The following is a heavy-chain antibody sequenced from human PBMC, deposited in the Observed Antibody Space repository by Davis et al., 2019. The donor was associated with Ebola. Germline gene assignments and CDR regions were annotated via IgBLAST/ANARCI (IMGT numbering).Heavy chain of an antibody. J-gene: IGHJ4*02. V-gene: IGHV1-18*01. Sequence: AASVKVSCKASGYTFTSYGISWVRQAPGQGLEWMGWISAYNGNTNYAQKLQGRVTMTTDTSTSTAYMELRSLRSEDTAVYYCAREYCSGGNCYHGRAYFDYWGQGTLVTVSS. CDR2: ISAYNGNT. CDR1: GYTFTSYG. CDR3: AREYCSGGNCYHGRAYFDY. D-gene: IGHD2-15*01.